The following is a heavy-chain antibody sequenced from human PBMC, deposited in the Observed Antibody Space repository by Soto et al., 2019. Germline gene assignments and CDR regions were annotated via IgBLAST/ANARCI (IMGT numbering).Heavy chain of an antibody. CDR1: GASINSYY. J-gene: IGHJ4*02. V-gene: IGHV4-59*01. D-gene: IGHD6-13*01. CDR3: ARVRNIATHSAE. Sequence: QVQMQESGPGLVRPSETLSLSCSVSGASINSYYWSWFRQPPGRGLKWIGYVYYGGSTRYNPSLRSRVAISVATSKSHFSLNLTSVTAADTAVYYCARVRNIATHSAEWGQGTVVTVSS. CDR2: VYYGGST.